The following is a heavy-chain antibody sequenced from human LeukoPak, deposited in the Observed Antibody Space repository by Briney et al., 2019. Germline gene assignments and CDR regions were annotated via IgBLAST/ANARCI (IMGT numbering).Heavy chain of an antibody. D-gene: IGHD1-1*01. Sequence: GGSLRLSCAASGFSFDDFAMHWVRQVPGRGLEWVSGISWNNKVIYADSVKGRFSISRDNAKKSPSLQMDSLRAEDTALYYCTKDMTGMTDRGFAFDIWGQGTMVTVSS. J-gene: IGHJ3*02. V-gene: IGHV3-9*01. CDR3: TKDMTGMTDRGFAFDI. CDR2: ISWNNKV. CDR1: GFSFDDFA.